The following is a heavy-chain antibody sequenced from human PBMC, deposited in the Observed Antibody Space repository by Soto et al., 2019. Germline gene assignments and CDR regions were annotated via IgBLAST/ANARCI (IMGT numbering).Heavy chain of an antibody. CDR1: GFTFSSYW. CDR2: IKQDGSEK. Sequence: EVQLVESGGGLVQPGGSLRLSCAASGFTFSSYWLSWVRQAPGKGLEWVANIKQDGSEKYYVVSVKSRVTISRDNAKNSLYLQINSLRAEDTAVYYCARELASATIPNYWVQGTLVTVSS. V-gene: IGHV3-7*04. J-gene: IGHJ4*02. D-gene: IGHD5-12*01. CDR3: ARELASATIPNY.